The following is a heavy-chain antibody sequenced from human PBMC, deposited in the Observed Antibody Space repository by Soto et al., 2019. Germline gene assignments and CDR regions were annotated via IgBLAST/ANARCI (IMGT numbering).Heavy chain of an antibody. V-gene: IGHV3-30*18. D-gene: IGHD6-6*01. CDR2: ISYDGSNK. Sequence: GGSLRLSCAASGFTFSSYGMHWVRQAPGKGLEWVAVISYDGSNKYYADSVKGRFTISRDNSKNTLYLQMNSLRAEDTAVYYCAKDHLTRIAARRISLADYWGQGTLVTVSS. J-gene: IGHJ4*02. CDR1: GFTFSSYG. CDR3: AKDHLTRIAARRISLADY.